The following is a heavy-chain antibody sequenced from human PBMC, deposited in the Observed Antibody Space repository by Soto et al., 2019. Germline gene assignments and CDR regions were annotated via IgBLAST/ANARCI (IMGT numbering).Heavy chain of an antibody. V-gene: IGHV1-69*12. CDR3: ARDHCSGGSCYSDYYYGMDV. CDR1: GGTFSSYA. D-gene: IGHD2-15*01. CDR2: IIPIFGTA. Sequence: QVQLVQSGAEVKKPGSSVKVSCKASGGTFSSYAISWVRQAPGQGLEWMGGIIPIFGTANYAQKFQGRVTITADDSTSTAYMELSSLRSEDTAVYYCARDHCSGGSCYSDYYYGMDVWGQGTTVTVSS. J-gene: IGHJ6*02.